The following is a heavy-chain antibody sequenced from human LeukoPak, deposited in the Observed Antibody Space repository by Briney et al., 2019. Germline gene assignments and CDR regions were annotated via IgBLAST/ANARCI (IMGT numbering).Heavy chain of an antibody. D-gene: IGHD6-13*01. Sequence: GGSLRLSCAASGFTFSSYAMHWVRQAPGKGLEWVAVISYDGSNKYYVDSVKGRFTISRDNSKNTLYLQMNSLRAEDTAVYYCARDSSFDYWGQGTLVTVSS. V-gene: IGHV3-30*04. CDR1: GFTFSSYA. CDR2: ISYDGSNK. CDR3: ARDSSFDY. J-gene: IGHJ4*02.